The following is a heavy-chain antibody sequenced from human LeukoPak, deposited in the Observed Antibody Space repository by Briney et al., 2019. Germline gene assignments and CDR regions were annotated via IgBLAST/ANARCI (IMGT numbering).Heavy chain of an antibody. V-gene: IGHV3-7*01. Sequence: GGSLRLSCAASGCTFSSYWMSWVRQAPGKGLEWVANIKQDGSEKYYVDSVKGRFTISRDNAKNSLYLQMNSLRAEDTAVYYCARAVDCSSTSCYGGDDYWGQGTLVTVSS. D-gene: IGHD2-2*01. CDR1: GCTFSSYW. CDR3: ARAVDCSSTSCYGGDDY. J-gene: IGHJ4*02. CDR2: IKQDGSEK.